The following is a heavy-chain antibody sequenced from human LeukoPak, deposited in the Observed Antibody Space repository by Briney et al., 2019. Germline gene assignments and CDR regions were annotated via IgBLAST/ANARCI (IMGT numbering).Heavy chain of an antibody. D-gene: IGHD3-9*01. CDR3: ARVGPDILAPVFELYFDY. CDR2: ISSSSSYI. Sequence: GGSLRLSCAASGFTFSGYSMNWVRQAPGKGLEWVSSISSSSSYIYYADSVKGRFTISRDNAKNSLYLQMNSLGAEDTAVYYCARVGPDILAPVFELYFDYWGQGTLVTVSS. J-gene: IGHJ4*02. V-gene: IGHV3-21*01. CDR1: GFTFSGYS.